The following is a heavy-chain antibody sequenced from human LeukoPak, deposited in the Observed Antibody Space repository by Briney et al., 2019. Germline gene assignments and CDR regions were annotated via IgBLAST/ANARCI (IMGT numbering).Heavy chain of an antibody. CDR2: IIPIFGTA. J-gene: IGHJ6*03. V-gene: IGHV1-69*06. CDR1: GGTFSSYA. CDR3: ARGRDHYGDYVYYYYYYYYMDV. Sequence: ASVKVSCKASGGTFSSYAISWVRQAPGQGLEWMGGIIPIFGTANYAQKFQGRVTITADKSTSTAYMELSSLRSEDTAVYYCARGRDHYGDYVYYYYYYYYMDVWGKGTTVTISS. D-gene: IGHD4-17*01.